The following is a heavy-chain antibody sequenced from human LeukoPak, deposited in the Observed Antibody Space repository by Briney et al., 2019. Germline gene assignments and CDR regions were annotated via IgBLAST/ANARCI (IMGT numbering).Heavy chain of an antibody. CDR2: INPNSGGT. CDR3: ARVATSLGIGPYYFDY. CDR1: GYTFTGYY. D-gene: IGHD7-27*01. J-gene: IGHJ4*02. V-gene: IGHV1-2*02. Sequence: ASVKVSCKASGYTFTGYYMHWVRQAPGQGLEWMGWINPNSGGTNYAQKFQGRVTMTRDTSISTAYMELSRLRSDDTAVYYCARVATSLGIGPYYFDYWGQGTLVTVSS.